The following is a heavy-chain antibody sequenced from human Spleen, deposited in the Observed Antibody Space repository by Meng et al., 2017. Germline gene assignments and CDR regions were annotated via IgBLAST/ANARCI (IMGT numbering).Heavy chain of an antibody. J-gene: IGHJ6*02. D-gene: IGHD2-21*02. Sequence: SETLSLTCTVSGGSINSYYWSWIRQSAGKGLEWIGRMYSSGSTDYNPSLKSRITMSLDTSSSQFSLKVTSVTAADTAVYYCARGRDCGGDCYGPQNGYYYYGMDVWGQGTTVTVSS. CDR3: ARGRDCGGDCYGPQNGYYYYGMDV. CDR2: MYSSGST. CDR1: GGSINSYY. V-gene: IGHV4-4*07.